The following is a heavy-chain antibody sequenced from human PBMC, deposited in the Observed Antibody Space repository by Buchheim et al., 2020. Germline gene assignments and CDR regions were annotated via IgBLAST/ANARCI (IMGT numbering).Heavy chain of an antibody. Sequence: EVQLVESGGGLVQPGGPLRLSCAASGFTFSSYSMNWVRQAPGKGLEWVSYISSTSTTIYYADSVKGRFTISRDNAKNSLYLQMNSLRAEDTAVYYCVKGYCSGGSCYSGDYWGQGTL. J-gene: IGHJ4*02. CDR3: VKGYCSGGSCYSGDY. CDR1: GFTFSSYS. CDR2: ISSTSTTI. V-gene: IGHV3-48*01. D-gene: IGHD2-15*01.